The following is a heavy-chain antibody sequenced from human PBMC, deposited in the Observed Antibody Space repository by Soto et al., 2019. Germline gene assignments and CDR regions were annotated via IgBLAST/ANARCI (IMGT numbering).Heavy chain of an antibody. J-gene: IGHJ4*02. Sequence: GGSLRLSCAASRFTFSNYWMHWVRQAPGKGLVWVSRINEDGGITNYADSVKGRFTISRDNAKSTLYLHMNGLRVEDTGVYYCTTECQYRGCRYSDSWGQGTLVTVSS. D-gene: IGHD5-12*01. V-gene: IGHV3-74*01. CDR3: TTECQYRGCRYSDS. CDR2: INEDGGIT. CDR1: RFTFSNYW.